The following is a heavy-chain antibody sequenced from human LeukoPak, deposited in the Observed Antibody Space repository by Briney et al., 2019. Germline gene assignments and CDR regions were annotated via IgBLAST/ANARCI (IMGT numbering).Heavy chain of an antibody. CDR2: IFSGGST. V-gene: IGHV3-66*01. CDR1: GFTLSSNY. D-gene: IGHD1-1*01. Sequence: GGSLRLSCAASGFTLSSNYMTWVRQAPGKGLEWVSVIFSGGSTYYADSVKGRFTISRDNSKNTLYLQMNGLRPEDTAVYYCETAIQLRPFWGQGTLVTVSS. CDR3: ETAIQLRPF. J-gene: IGHJ4*02.